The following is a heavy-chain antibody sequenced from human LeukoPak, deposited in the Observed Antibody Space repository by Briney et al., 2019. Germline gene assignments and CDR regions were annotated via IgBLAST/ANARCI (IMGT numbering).Heavy chain of an antibody. D-gene: IGHD3-3*02. CDR2: ITPILGIA. CDR3: ARDTPRHFH. J-gene: IGHJ4*02. CDR1: GGTFSNYA. V-gene: IGHV1-69*04. Sequence: SVKVSCKASGGTFSNYAINWVRQAPGQGLEWMGRITPILGIADYAQKFQGRVTITADKSSTTVYMELSSLKSEDTAVYFCARDTPRHFHWGQGTLVTVSS.